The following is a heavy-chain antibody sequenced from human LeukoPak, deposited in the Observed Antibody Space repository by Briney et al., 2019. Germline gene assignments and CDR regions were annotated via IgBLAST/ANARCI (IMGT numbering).Heavy chain of an antibody. CDR3: ASDYGSGSPFDY. D-gene: IGHD3-10*01. CDR2: IYTSGST. CDR1: GGSISSYY. V-gene: IGHV4-4*07. J-gene: IGHJ4*02. Sequence: SETLSLTCTVSGGSISSYYWSWIRQPAGKGLEWIGRIYTSGSTNYNPSLKSRVTMSEDTSKNQFSLKLSSVTAADTAVYYCASDYGSGSPFDYWGQGTLVTVSS.